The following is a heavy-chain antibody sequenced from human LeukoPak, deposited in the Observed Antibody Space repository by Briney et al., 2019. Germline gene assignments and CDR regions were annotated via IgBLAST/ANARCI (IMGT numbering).Heavy chain of an antibody. V-gene: IGHV3-23*01. CDR2: ISGGAGTT. J-gene: IGHJ4*02. D-gene: IGHD1-26*01. Sequence: GGSLRLSCAASGFALSSYAMSWVRQAPGKGLEWVSGISGGAGTTFYADSVKGRFIISIDNSRNTLYLQLNSLGAEDTAVYYCAKGLVSARIVGSAYFDYWGQGTLVTVSS. CDR1: GFALSSYA. CDR3: AKGLVSARIVGSAYFDY.